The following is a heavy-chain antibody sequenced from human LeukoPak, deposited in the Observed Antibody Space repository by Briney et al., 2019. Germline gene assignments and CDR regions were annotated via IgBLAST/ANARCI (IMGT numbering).Heavy chain of an antibody. J-gene: IGHJ4*02. CDR2: ISRSSSYI. V-gene: IGHV3-21*01. CDR1: GFTFSSYT. CDR3: ARGGVSVGGNFDY. D-gene: IGHD4-23*01. Sequence: GGSLRLSCAASGFTFSSYTMNWVRQAPGKGLEWVSSISRSSSYIYYADSMKGRFTISRDNANNSLFLQMNSLRAEDTAVYYCARGGVSVGGNFDYWGQGTLVTVSS.